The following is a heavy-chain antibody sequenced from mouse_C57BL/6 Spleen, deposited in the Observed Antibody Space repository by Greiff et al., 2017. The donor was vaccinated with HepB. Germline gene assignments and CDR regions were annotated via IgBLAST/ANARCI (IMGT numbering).Heavy chain of an antibody. V-gene: IGHV1-81*01. Sequence: QVQLQQSGAELARPGASVKLSCKASGYTFTSYGISWVKQSTGQGLEWIGEIYPRSGNTYYNEKFKGKATLTADKSSSTAYMELRSLTSEDSAVYFCARNDDRSWCAYWGQGTLVTVSA. CDR2: IYPRSGNT. CDR1: GYTFTSYG. CDR3: ARNDDRSWCAY. D-gene: IGHD2-12*01. J-gene: IGHJ3*01.